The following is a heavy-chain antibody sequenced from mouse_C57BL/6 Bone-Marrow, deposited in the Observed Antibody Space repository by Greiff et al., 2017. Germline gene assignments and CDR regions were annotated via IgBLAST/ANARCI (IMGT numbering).Heavy chain of an antibody. CDR2: ISSGSSTI. Sequence: VQLQQSGGGLVKPGGSLKLSCAASGFTFSDYGMHWVRQAPEKGLEWVAYISSGSSTIYYADTVKGRFTISRDNAKNTLFLQMTSLRSEDTAMYYCARMNYGGDFDYWGQGTTRTVAS. D-gene: IGHD1-2*01. V-gene: IGHV5-17*01. CDR1: GFTFSDYG. J-gene: IGHJ2*01. CDR3: ARMNYGGDFDY.